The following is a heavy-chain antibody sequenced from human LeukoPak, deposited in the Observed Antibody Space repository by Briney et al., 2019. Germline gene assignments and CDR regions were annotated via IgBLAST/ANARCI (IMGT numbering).Heavy chain of an antibody. Sequence: GGSLRLSCAASGFTFDDYAMHWVRQAPGKGLEWVSGISWNSGSIGYADSVKGRFTISRDNAKNSLYLQMNSLRAEDTALYYCARARALYYYYYGMDVWGQGTTVTVSS. CDR2: ISWNSGSI. CDR3: ARARALYYYYYGMDV. V-gene: IGHV3-9*01. J-gene: IGHJ6*02. CDR1: GFTFDDYA.